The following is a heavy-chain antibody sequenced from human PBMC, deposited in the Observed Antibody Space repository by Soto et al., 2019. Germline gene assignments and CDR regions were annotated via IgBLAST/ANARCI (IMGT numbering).Heavy chain of an antibody. V-gene: IGHV3-48*01. D-gene: IGHD3-16*01. CDR2: ISTSSSTI. J-gene: IGHJ5*02. CDR3: ARDLWGVGVPGP. Sequence: PGGSLRLSCAASGFTFSSYSMNWVRQAPGKGLEWVSYISTSSSTIYYADSVKGRFTISSDNAKNSLYLQMNSLRAEDTAVYYCARDLWGVGVPGPWGHGTLVTVSS. CDR1: GFTFSSYS.